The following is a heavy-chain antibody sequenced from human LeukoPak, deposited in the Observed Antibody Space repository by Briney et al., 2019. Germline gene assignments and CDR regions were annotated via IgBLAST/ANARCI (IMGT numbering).Heavy chain of an antibody. CDR3: ARVAPGQDVGRRYFDN. D-gene: IGHD1-14*01. CDR2: ISSTSYAT. V-gene: IGHV3-48*01. Sequence: PGGSLRLSCAASGFIFNTYSMNWVRQAPGKGLEWLSYISSTSYATYYADSVKGRFTFSRDNARDSLYLQMNSLRAEDTAVYYCARVAPGQDVGRRYFDNWGPGTPVSVSS. J-gene: IGHJ4*02. CDR1: GFIFNTYS.